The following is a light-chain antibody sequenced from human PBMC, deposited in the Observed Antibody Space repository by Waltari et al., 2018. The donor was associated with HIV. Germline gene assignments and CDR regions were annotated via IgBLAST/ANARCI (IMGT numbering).Light chain of an antibody. CDR1: ALAKQY. CDR3: QSADTSGTRV. Sequence: SFELTQAPSVSVSPGQTARITCPGDALAKQYSYWYQQKPGQAPVVVIYKDTERPSGIPERFSGSSSGTTVTLTIRGVQAEDEADYFCQSADTSGTRVFGPGTKVTVL. J-gene: IGLJ1*01. CDR2: KDT. V-gene: IGLV3-25*03.